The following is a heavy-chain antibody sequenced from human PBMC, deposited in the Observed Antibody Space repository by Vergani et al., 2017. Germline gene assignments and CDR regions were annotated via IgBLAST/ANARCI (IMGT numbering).Heavy chain of an antibody. CDR1: GFSIDNGYY. V-gene: IGHV4-38-2*01. Sequence: QVHLQESGPGLVKPSETLALTCAVSGFSIDNGYYWDWIRQPPGKGLEWIGSIYRTGRTHFNPSLKSRVTISVDTSNNHFSLRLNSLTAADTAVYYCARRSGIVXDIFSGTQYFFDFWGQGTLVTVSS. J-gene: IGHJ4*02. CDR3: ARRSGIVXDIFSGTQYFFDF. CDR2: IYRTGRT. D-gene: IGHD3-9*01.